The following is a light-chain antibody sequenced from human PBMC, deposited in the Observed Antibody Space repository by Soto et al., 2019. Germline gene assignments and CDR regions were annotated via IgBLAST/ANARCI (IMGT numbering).Light chain of an antibody. CDR3: CSYAGTFYV. CDR1: SIDFGGYNY. Sequence: QSVLTQPRSVSGSPGQSVTISCTGTSIDFGGYNYVSWYQHHPGKAPKLMIYDVSERPSGVPDRFSGSKSGNAASLTISGLQAEDEADYYCCSYAGTFYVFGNRTKVTVL. CDR2: DVS. J-gene: IGLJ1*01. V-gene: IGLV2-11*01.